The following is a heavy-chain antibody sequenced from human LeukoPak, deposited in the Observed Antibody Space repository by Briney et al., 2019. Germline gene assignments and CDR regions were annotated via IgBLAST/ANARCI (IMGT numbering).Heavy chain of an antibody. J-gene: IGHJ6*02. Sequence: GGSLRLSCAASGFTFSSYGMHWVRLAPGKGLEWVAVISYDGSNKYYADSVKGRFTISRDNSKNTLYLQMNSLRAEDTAVYYCAKEAHFWSGYYPYGMDVWGQGTTVTVSS. D-gene: IGHD3-3*02. CDR2: ISYDGSNK. CDR3: AKEAHFWSGYYPYGMDV. V-gene: IGHV3-30*18. CDR1: GFTFSSYG.